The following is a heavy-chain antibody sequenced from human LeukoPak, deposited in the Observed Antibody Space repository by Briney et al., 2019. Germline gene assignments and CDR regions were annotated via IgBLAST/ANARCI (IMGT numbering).Heavy chain of an antibody. D-gene: IGHD3-3*01. V-gene: IGHV3-66*01. J-gene: IGHJ6*03. CDR3: AKVGKIWSGSRGYYMDV. CDR1: GFTVSNNF. Sequence: GGSLRLSCAASGFTVSNNFMTWVRQAPGKGPECVSVIYSGGNTYYADSVKGRFTISRDNSKNTLYLQMNSLRAEDTAVYYCAKVGKIWSGSRGYYMDVWGKGTTVTVSS. CDR2: IYSGGNT.